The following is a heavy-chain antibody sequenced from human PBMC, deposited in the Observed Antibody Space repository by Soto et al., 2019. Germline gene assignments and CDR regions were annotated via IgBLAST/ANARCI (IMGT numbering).Heavy chain of an antibody. CDR1: GFTFSSYA. V-gene: IGHV3-23*01. Sequence: GGSLRLSCAASGFTFSSYAMSWVRQAPGKGLEWVSAISGSGGSTYYADSVKGRFTISRDNSKNTLYLQMNSLRAEDTAVYYCAKDHWSTIFGVVITPFDYWGQGTLVTVSS. J-gene: IGHJ4*02. CDR3: AKDHWSTIFGVVITPFDY. D-gene: IGHD3-3*01. CDR2: ISGSGGST.